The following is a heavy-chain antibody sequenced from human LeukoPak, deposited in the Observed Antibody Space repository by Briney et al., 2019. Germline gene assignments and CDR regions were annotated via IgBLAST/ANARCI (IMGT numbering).Heavy chain of an antibody. Sequence: VASVRVSCKASGYILSIFGIIWVRQAPGKGLEWMGWSSGYNGDTNYAQKVQGRVTMTTDTSTSTAYMELRSLKNGNTAVYYCARGCSSISCYVGFDYWGQGTQVTVSS. CDR1: GYILSIFG. CDR3: ARGCSSISCYVGFDY. V-gene: IGHV1-18*01. CDR2: SSGYNGDT. D-gene: IGHD2-2*01. J-gene: IGHJ4*02.